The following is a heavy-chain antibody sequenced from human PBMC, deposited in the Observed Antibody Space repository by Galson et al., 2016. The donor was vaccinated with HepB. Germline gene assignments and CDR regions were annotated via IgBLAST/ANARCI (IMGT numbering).Heavy chain of an antibody. CDR1: GFSFSNYG. CDR3: AKVIGRDAYYYYGMDV. D-gene: IGHD2/OR15-2a*01. CDR2: ITATGGST. V-gene: IGHV3-23*01. Sequence: SLRLSCAASGFSFSNYGMSWVRQAPGKGLEWVSSITATGGSTYIADSVKGRFTISRDNSKNTLYLQMNGLRAEDTAVYYCAKVIGRDAYYYYGMDVWGQGTTVTVSS. J-gene: IGHJ6*02.